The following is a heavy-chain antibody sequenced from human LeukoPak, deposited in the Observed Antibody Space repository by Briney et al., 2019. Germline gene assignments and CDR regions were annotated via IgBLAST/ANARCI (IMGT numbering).Heavy chain of an antibody. Sequence: GGSLRLSCGASGFTFSNHWMHWVRHVPGKGLVWVSRINGDGSRTIYADSVKSRFTISRDNAKNTVYLQMNSLRAEDTALYYCARDRGSTEFDYWGQGTLVTVSS. V-gene: IGHV3-74*01. J-gene: IGHJ4*02. CDR2: INGDGSRT. CDR1: GFTFSNHW. D-gene: IGHD2-2*01. CDR3: ARDRGSTEFDY.